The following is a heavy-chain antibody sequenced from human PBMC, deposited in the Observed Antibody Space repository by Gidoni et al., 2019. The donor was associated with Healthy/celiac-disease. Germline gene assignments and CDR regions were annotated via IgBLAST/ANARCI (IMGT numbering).Heavy chain of an antibody. CDR1: GFTFSNAW. CDR2: IKSKTDGGTT. D-gene: IGHD6-19*01. V-gene: IGHV3-15*01. J-gene: IGHJ3*02. Sequence: EVQLVESGGGSVKPGGSLSLSCAASGFTFSNAWMSWVRQAPGKGLEWVGRIKSKTDGGTTDYAAPVKGRFTISRDDSKNTLYLQMNSLKTEDTAVYYCNARYSSGVDAFDIWDQGTMVTVSS. CDR3: NARYSSGVDAFDI.